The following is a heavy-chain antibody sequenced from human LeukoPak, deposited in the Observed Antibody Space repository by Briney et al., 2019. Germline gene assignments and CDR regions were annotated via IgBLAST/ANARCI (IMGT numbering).Heavy chain of an antibody. D-gene: IGHD1-1*01. CDR3: AKGTTMYAFDI. Sequence: GGSLRLSCAASGLTFDHYVMHWVRQAPGKGLEWVSLISGDGGITYYADSVKGRLTISRDNSKNSLYLQMNSLTTEDTALYFCAKGTTMYAFDIWGQGTMVTVSS. CDR1: GLTFDHYV. V-gene: IGHV3-43*02. J-gene: IGHJ3*02. CDR2: ISGDGGIT.